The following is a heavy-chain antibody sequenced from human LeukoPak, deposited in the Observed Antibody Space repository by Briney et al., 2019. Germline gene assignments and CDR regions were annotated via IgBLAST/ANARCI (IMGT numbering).Heavy chain of an antibody. CDR3: ARDPAPLGVGDY. J-gene: IGHJ4*02. CDR2: ISSSSSYI. V-gene: IGHV3-21*01. CDR1: GIIFSDAW. D-gene: IGHD3-16*01. Sequence: PGGSLRLSCAVSGIIFSDAWMNWVRQAPGKGLEWVSSISSSSSYIYYADSVKGRFTISRDNAKNSLYLQMNSLRAEDTAVYYCARDPAPLGVGDYWGQGTLVTVSS.